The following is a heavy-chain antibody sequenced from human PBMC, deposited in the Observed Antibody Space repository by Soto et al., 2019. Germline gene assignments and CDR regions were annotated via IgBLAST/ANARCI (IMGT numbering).Heavy chain of an antibody. CDR2: INAGNGNT. CDR1: GYTFTSYA. J-gene: IGHJ4*02. V-gene: IGHV1-3*01. CDR3: ARDSPPPRE. Sequence: QVQFVQSGAEVKKPGASVKVSCKASGYTFTSYAMHWVRQAPGQRLEWMGWINAGNGNTNYAQKLQGRVTMTTDTSTSTAYMELRSLRSDDTAVYYCARDSPPPREWGQGTLVTVSS.